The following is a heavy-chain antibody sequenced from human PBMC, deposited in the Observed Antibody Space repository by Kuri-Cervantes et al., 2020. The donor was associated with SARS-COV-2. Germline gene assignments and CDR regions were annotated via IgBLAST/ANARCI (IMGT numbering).Heavy chain of an antibody. J-gene: IGHJ6*04. CDR2: IIPIFGTA. Sequence: SVKVSCKASGGTLSSYAISWVRQAPGQGLEWMGRIIPIFGTANYAQKFQGRVTITADKSTSTAYMELSSLRSEDTAVYYCARGRRGYSYLAADVWGKGTTVTVSS. CDR1: GGTLSSYA. CDR3: ARGRRGYSYLAADV. V-gene: IGHV1-69*06. D-gene: IGHD5-18*01.